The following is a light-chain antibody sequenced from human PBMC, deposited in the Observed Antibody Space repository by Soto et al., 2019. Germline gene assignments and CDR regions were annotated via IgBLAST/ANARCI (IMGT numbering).Light chain of an antibody. Sequence: QSALTQPASVSGSPGQSITVSCTGTDSDVGTYNLVSWFQQNPGSVPKLIIYEVNMRPSGVSSRFSGSKSGNTASLTISGLQPEDEADYYCCSYAGDGVVFGGGTKLTDL. CDR3: CSYAGDGVV. J-gene: IGLJ2*01. V-gene: IGLV2-23*02. CDR1: DSDVGTYNL. CDR2: EVN.